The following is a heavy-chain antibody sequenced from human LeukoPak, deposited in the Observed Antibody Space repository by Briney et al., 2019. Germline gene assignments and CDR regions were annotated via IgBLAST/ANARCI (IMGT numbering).Heavy chain of an antibody. Sequence: ASVTVSCKASGYTFTGYYMHWVRQAPGQGLEWMGWINPNSGGTNYAQKFQGRVTMTRDTSISTAYMELSRLRSDGTAVYYCAVGNQWLVPYNWFDPWGQGTLVTVSS. CDR3: AVGNQWLVPYNWFDP. CDR2: INPNSGGT. CDR1: GYTFTGYY. V-gene: IGHV1-2*02. J-gene: IGHJ5*02. D-gene: IGHD6-19*01.